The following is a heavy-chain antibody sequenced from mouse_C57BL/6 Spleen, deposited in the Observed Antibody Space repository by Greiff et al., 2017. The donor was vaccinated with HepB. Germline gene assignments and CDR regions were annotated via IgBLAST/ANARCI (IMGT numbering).Heavy chain of an antibody. CDR3: AREVVDWYFDV. J-gene: IGHJ1*03. V-gene: IGHV3-6*01. CDR2: ISYDGSN. Sequence: DVKLLESGPGLVKPSQSLSLTCSVTGYSITSGYYWNWIRQFPGNKLEWMGYISYDGSNNYNPSLKNRISITRDTSKNQFFLKLNSVTTEDTATYYCAREVVDWYFDVWGTGTTVTVSS. CDR1: GYSITSGYY. D-gene: IGHD1-1*01.